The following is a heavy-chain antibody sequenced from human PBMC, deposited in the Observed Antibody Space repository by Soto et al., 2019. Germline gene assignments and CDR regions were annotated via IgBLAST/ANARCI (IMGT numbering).Heavy chain of an antibody. J-gene: IGHJ4*02. V-gene: IGHV4-61*08. CDR1: GGSVSSGGYY. CDR3: ARAGSYRYFDY. D-gene: IGHD3-10*01. CDR2: SYYSGST. Sequence: QVQLQESGPGLVKPSETLSLTCSVSGGSVSSGGYYWIWIRQPPGKGLEWIGCSYYSGSTDYNPSLKSRVTMSLDKSTNQFSLKLNSVTAADTAVYFCARAGSYRYFDYWGQGTLVTVSS.